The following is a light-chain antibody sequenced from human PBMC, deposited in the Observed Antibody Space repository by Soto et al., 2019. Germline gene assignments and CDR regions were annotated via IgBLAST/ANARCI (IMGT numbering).Light chain of an antibody. CDR2: AAS. Sequence: EIVMTQSPATLSVSPGERATLSGRASQSVRSNLAWYQQKPGQAPRLLIYAASTRATGVPARFSGSGSGTEFTLTISSLQSEDSAVYYCQQYNKWPPLTFGGGTKVEIK. CDR1: QSVRSN. V-gene: IGKV3-15*01. CDR3: QQYNKWPPLT. J-gene: IGKJ4*01.